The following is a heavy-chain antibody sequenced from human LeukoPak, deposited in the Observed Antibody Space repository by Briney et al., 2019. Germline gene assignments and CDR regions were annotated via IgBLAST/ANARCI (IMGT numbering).Heavy chain of an antibody. V-gene: IGHV4-31*03. CDR2: IYYSGSA. D-gene: IGHD2-15*01. CDR3: ARYYRCCYDWLDP. CDR1: GDSISSGGYY. J-gene: IGHJ5*02. Sequence: PSETLSLTCTVSGDSISSGGYYWSWIRQHPGKGLDWIGYIYYSGSAYYIPFLKSRVSISVDTSKNQFPLKLPAVTAAYPALHFCARYYRCCYDWLDPWGQGIMVTVSS.